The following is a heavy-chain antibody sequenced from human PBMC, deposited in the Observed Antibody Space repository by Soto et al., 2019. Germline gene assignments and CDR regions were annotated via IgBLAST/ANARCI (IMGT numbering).Heavy chain of an antibody. J-gene: IGHJ5*02. CDR1: GLSISSHPW. D-gene: IGHD2-8*01. CDR2: LYPSGGA. V-gene: IGHV4-4*02. Sequence: PSETLSLTCSVCGLSISSHPWWTWVRQAPGKGLEWIGELYPSGGAAYNPSLQNRAAISVDYSQNHLSLTLTSVTAADTAVYYCARCVHCSNGGPFDPWGPGALVTVSS. CDR3: ARCVHCSNGGPFDP.